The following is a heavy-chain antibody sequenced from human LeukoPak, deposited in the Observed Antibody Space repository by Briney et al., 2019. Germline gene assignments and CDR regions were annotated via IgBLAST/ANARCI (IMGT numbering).Heavy chain of an antibody. CDR2: MNPNSGNT. D-gene: IGHD3-3*01. CDR1: GYTFIDYC. J-gene: IGHJ4*02. V-gene: IGHV1-8*02. Sequence: ASMKVSCKASGYTFIDYCIHWVRQAPGQGLEWMGWMNPNSGNTGYAQKFQGRVTMTRNTSISTAYMELSSLRSEDTAVYYCARAPYYDFWSGYYLGDDYWGQGTLVTVSS. CDR3: ARAPYYDFWSGYYLGDDY.